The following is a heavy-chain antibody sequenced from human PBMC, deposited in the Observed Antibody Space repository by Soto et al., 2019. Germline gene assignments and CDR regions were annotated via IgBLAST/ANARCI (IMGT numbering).Heavy chain of an antibody. J-gene: IGHJ4*02. Sequence: SVKVSCNASGGSCSSYAISRVRQAPGQGLEWMGGIIPIFGTANYAQKFQGRVTITADESTSTAYMELSSLRSEDTAVYYCARDGSPYYDSSGYYYWGQGTLVTVSS. V-gene: IGHV1-69*13. CDR3: ARDGSPYYDSSGYYY. D-gene: IGHD3-22*01. CDR2: IIPIFGTA. CDR1: GGSCSSYA.